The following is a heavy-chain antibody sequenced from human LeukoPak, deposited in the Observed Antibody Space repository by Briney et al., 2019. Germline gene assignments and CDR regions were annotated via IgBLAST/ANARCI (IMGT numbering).Heavy chain of an antibody. V-gene: IGHV3-23*01. CDR3: AKVPYCSSTSCYSPNWFDP. CDR2: ISGSGGST. J-gene: IGHJ5*02. CDR1: GFTFSSYG. D-gene: IGHD2-2*01. Sequence: GGSLRLSCAASGFTFSSYGMSWVRQAPGKGLEWVSAISGSGGSTYYADSVKGRFTISRDNSKNTLYLQMNSLRAEDTAVYYCAKVPYCSSTSCYSPNWFDPWGQGTLVTVSS.